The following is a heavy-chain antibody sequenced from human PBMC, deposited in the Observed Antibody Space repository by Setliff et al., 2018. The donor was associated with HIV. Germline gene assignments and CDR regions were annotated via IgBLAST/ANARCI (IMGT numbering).Heavy chain of an antibody. Sequence: ASVKVSCKPSGYTFTSYGITWVRQAPGQGLEWMGWISTYHGNTKYALNVQGRVTITTDASTSTAYMELRSLRSDDTAVYYCARDDSSGLRGAFDIWGQGTMVTVSS. CDR1: GYTFTSYG. D-gene: IGHD3-22*01. CDR2: ISTYHGNT. CDR3: ARDDSSGLRGAFDI. V-gene: IGHV1-18*01. J-gene: IGHJ3*02.